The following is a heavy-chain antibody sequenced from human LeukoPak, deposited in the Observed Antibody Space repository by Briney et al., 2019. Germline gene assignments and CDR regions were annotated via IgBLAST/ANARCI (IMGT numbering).Heavy chain of an antibody. J-gene: IGHJ4*01. CDR3: ARFNYYDTDGYFDY. Sequence: SETLSLTCTVSGGSISSTTYYWVWIRQPPGKGLEWIGSIYYGGSAYYNPSLRSRVTISVDTSKNQFSLNLTSVTAADTAVFYCARFNYYDTDGYFDYWGQEPWSPSPQ. D-gene: IGHD3-22*01. CDR2: IYYGGSA. V-gene: IGHV4-39*01. CDR1: GGSISSTTYY.